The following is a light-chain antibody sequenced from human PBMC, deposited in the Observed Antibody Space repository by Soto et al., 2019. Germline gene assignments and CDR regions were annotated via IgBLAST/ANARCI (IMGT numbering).Light chain of an antibody. CDR1: QSISSW. J-gene: IGKJ1*01. CDR3: QQYNSYSQT. CDR2: DAS. V-gene: IGKV1-5*01. Sequence: DIQMTQSPSTLSASVGDRVTITCRASQSISSWLAWYQQKPGKAPKLLIYDASSLESGVPSRFSGSGAGTKFTLTISSLLPDDFATYYCQQYNSYSQTVGQGTKLDIK.